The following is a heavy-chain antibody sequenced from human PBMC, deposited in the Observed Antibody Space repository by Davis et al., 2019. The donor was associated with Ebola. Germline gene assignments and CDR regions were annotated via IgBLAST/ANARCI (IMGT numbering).Heavy chain of an antibody. CDR2: IYSSGST. Sequence: MPSETLSLTCTVSGGSISNYYWSWIRQPPGKGLEWIGYIYSSGSTDYNPSLKSRVIMSVDTSKNQFSLRLSSVTAADTAVYYCARSHSDWLLPFDYWGQGILATVSS. V-gene: IGHV4-59*01. D-gene: IGHD3-9*01. J-gene: IGHJ4*02. CDR1: GGSISNYY. CDR3: ARSHSDWLLPFDY.